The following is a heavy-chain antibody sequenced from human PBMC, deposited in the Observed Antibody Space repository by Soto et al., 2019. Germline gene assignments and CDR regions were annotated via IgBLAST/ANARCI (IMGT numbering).Heavy chain of an antibody. CDR3: ARVVSGTTGYYYGMDV. Sequence: SVKVSCKASGGTFSSYAISWVRQAPGQGLEWMGGIIPIFGTANYAQKFQGRATITADESTSTAYMELSSLRSEDTAVYYCARVVSGTTGYYYGMDVWGQGTTVTVSS. J-gene: IGHJ6*02. D-gene: IGHD1-7*01. CDR2: IIPIFGTA. V-gene: IGHV1-69*13. CDR1: GGTFSSYA.